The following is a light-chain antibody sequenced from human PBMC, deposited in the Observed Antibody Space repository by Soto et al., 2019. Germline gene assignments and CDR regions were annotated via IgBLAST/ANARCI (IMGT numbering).Light chain of an antibody. V-gene: IGLV2-14*01. J-gene: IGLJ2*01. CDR1: SSDVGAYNY. CDR3: TSFTSASTQV. CDR2: YVS. Sequence: QSALTQPASVSGAPGQSITISCTGTSSDVGAYNYVSWDQKHPVKAPKLMIYYVSNRPPGVSNRFSGSKSGNTASLTVSGLQAEDEADYYCTSFTSASTQVFGVGTKHTVL.